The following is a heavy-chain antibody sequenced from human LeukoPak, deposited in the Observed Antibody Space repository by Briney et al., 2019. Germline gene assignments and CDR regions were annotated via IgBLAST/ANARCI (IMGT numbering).Heavy chain of an antibody. V-gene: IGHV3-30*02. Sequence: GGSLRLSCAASGFIFNTYGMHWVRQAPGKGLEWVAFIQYDGSDTYFADSVKGRFTISRDNSKYTLYLQMNSLKTEDTALYYCAKDRYRGPDYWGQGTLVTVSS. CDR2: IQYDGSDT. CDR3: AKDRYRGPDY. J-gene: IGHJ4*02. CDR1: GFIFNTYG. D-gene: IGHD3-16*02.